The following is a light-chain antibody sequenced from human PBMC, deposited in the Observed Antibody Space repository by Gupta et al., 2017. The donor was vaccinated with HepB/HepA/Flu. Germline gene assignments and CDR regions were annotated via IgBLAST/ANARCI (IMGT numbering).Light chain of an antibody. V-gene: IGLV2-14*01. CDR2: DVS. Sequence: QSALTQPASVSGSPGQSITISCTGTSSDVGGYNYVSWYQQHPGKAPKVILYDVSNRPSGLSHRFSGSKFGNTASLTISGLQAEDEADYYCSSYTSTSTLVFGPGTKVTVL. J-gene: IGLJ1*01. CDR3: SSYTSTSTLV. CDR1: SSDVGGYNY.